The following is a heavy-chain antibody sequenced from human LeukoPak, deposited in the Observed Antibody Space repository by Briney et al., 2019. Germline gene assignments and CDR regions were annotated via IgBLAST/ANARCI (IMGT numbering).Heavy chain of an antibody. V-gene: IGHV4-31*03. CDR2: IYYSGST. D-gene: IGHD4-23*01. CDR3: ARGYGGNFEFDY. CDR1: GGSISSGGYY. J-gene: IGHJ4*02. Sequence: SRTLSLTCTVSGGSISSGGYYWSWIRQHPGKGLEWIGYIYYSGSTYYNPSLKSRVTISVDTSKNQFSLKLSSVTAADTAVYYCARGYGGNFEFDYWGQGTLVTVSS.